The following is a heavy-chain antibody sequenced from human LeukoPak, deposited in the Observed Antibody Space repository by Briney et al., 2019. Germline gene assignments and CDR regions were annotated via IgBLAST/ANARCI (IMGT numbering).Heavy chain of an antibody. J-gene: IGHJ4*02. V-gene: IGHV1-46*01. CDR1: GYTFTSYY. Sequence: GASVKVSCKASGYTFTSYYMHWVRQAPGQGLEWMGIINPSGGSTSYAQKFQGRVTMTRDTSTSTVYMELSSLRSEDTAVYYCARNYDSSGYYEGYYFDYWGQGTLVTVSS. CDR3: ARNYDSSGYYEGYYFDY. D-gene: IGHD3-22*01. CDR2: INPSGGST.